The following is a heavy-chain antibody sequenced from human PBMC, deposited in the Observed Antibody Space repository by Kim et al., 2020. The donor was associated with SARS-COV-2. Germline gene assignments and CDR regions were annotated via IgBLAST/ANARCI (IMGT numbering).Heavy chain of an antibody. CDR3: ARDRYYDSGSYYIDFDY. D-gene: IGHD3-10*01. Sequence: GGSLRLSCAASGFTFTWYWMTWVRQAPGKGLEWVANIKEDGSEKNYVDSVKGRFTISRDNAKNSLYLKMNNLRAEDTAVYYCARDRYYDSGSYYIDFDYWGQGTLVTVSS. V-gene: IGHV3-7*01. J-gene: IGHJ4*02. CDR1: GFTFTWYW. CDR2: IKEDGSEK.